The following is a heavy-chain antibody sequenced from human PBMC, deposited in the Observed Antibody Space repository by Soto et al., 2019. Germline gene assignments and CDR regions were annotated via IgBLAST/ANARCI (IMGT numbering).Heavy chain of an antibody. V-gene: IGHV4-34*01. J-gene: IGHJ4*02. CDR1: GGSFSGYY. CDR2: INHVGGT. D-gene: IGHD6-13*01. Sequence: QVQLQQWGAGLLKPSETLSLTCAVYGGSFSGYYWSWIRQPPGKGLEWIGEINHVGGTNYNPSLKSRLTISVDTSKNQSSLKVNSVTAADTAVYDCARGQKGYSSSWYVDWGQGTPVNVSS. CDR3: ARGQKGYSSSWYVD.